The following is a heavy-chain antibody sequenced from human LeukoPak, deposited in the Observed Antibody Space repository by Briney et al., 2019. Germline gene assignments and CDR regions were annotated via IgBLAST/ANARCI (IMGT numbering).Heavy chain of an antibody. CDR3: ARLLQGVAGTWGY. Sequence: GESLKISCKASGYSFTTYWIAWVRQMPGKGLDWMGMIYPGDSDTRYSPSFQGQITISVDKSISIAYLQWGSLKASDTAMYYCARLLQGVAGTWGYWGQGTLVTV. D-gene: IGHD6-19*01. CDR2: IYPGDSDT. V-gene: IGHV5-51*01. CDR1: GYSFTTYW. J-gene: IGHJ4*02.